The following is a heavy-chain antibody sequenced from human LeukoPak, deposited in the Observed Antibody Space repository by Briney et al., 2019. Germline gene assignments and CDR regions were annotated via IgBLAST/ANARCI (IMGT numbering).Heavy chain of an antibody. Sequence: GGSLRLSCAASGFTFSNYEMNWVRQAPGKGLEWVSYIDSSGTTIYYAGSVKGRFTMSRDNAKNSLYLQMNSLRAEDTAVYFCAREFGGYGGDPFDIWGQGTMVTVSS. CDR3: AREFGGYGGDPFDI. J-gene: IGHJ3*02. CDR2: IDSSGTTI. CDR1: GFTFSNYE. D-gene: IGHD3-22*01. V-gene: IGHV3-48*03.